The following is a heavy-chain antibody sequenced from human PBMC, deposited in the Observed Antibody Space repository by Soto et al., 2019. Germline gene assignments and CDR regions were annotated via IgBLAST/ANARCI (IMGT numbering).Heavy chain of an antibody. J-gene: IGHJ5*02. D-gene: IGHD2-2*01. V-gene: IGHV5-10-1*01. CDR1: GYTFTTFW. CDR3: ARLFCSTNTCDSWFDP. CDR2: IDPRDSYV. Sequence: GESLKISCTGFGYTFTTFWISWVRQMPGKGLEWMGRIDPRDSYVNYSPSFQGHVTISLDKSISTAYLQWGSLKASDTAMYYCARLFCSTNTCDSWFDPWGQGTLVTVSS.